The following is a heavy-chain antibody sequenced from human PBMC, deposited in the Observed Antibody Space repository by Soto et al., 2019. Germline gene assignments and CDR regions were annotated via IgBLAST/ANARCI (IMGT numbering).Heavy chain of an antibody. CDR1: GFNFGTHG. CDR3: AALLFA. J-gene: IGHJ5*02. CDR2: ISDTGADT. Sequence: EVQVLESGGGLVQPGGSLRLSCTASGFNFGTHGMNWFRQVPGKGLEWVSSISDTGADTEYADSMKGRFTVYRENSQNMVYLQMSNLRVEATAIYYCAALLFAWGQGTLVTVSS. D-gene: IGHD3-10*01. V-gene: IGHV3-23*01.